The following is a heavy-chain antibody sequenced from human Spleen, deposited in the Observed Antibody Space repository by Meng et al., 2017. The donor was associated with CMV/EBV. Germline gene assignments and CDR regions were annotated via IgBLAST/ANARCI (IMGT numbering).Heavy chain of an antibody. V-gene: IGHV1-2*02. CDR2: IHPHRGDT. J-gene: IGHJ6*02. D-gene: IGHD2-2*02. CDR3: ASPNSYCSSTSCYMNYYYGMDV. CDR1: GYTFTAHY. Sequence: ASVKVSCKASGYTFTAHYFHWVRQAPGQGLEWMGWIHPHRGDTNYAQQFQGRVTLTRDTSISTAYMELSRLRSDDTAVYYCASPNSYCSSTSCYMNYYYGMDVWGQGTTVTVSS.